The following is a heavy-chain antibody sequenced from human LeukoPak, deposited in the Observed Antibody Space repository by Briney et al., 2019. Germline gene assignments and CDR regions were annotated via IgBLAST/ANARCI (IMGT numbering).Heavy chain of an antibody. D-gene: IGHD6-13*01. J-gene: IGHJ4*02. Sequence: GASVKVSCKASGYTFSGNYIHWMRQAPGQGLEWMGWINPNSGGAKYSQKFQGWVTMTRDTSSSTAYMGLSRLTSDDTAVYYCATTLAATATRAFDYWGQGTLVTVSS. CDR3: ATTLAATATRAFDY. V-gene: IGHV1-2*04. CDR2: INPNSGGA. CDR1: GYTFSGNY.